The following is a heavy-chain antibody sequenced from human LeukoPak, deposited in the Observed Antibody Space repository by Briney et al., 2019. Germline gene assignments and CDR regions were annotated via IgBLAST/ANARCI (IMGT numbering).Heavy chain of an antibody. CDR1: GFTVNSNY. CDR3: ARDLSGPSYSSGHTFDI. J-gene: IGHJ3*02. D-gene: IGHD6-19*01. Sequence: GGSLRLSCAASGFTVNSNYMSWVRQAPGKGLEWVSVIYSGGSTYYADSVKGRFTISRDNSKNTLYLQMNSLRAEDTAVYYCARDLSGPSYSSGHTFDIWGQGTMVTVSS. CDR2: IYSGGST. V-gene: IGHV3-53*01.